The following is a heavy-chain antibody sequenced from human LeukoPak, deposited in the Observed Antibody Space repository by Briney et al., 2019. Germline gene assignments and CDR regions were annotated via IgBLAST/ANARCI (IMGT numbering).Heavy chain of an antibody. V-gene: IGHV3-64D*06. Sequence: QPGGSLRLSCAASGFTFSSYSMNWVRQAPGKGLEYVSAISRDGRSTYYADSVKGRFTISRDNSKTMLYLQMNSLRAEDTAVYYCVKIACSGGTCYPPLDYWGQGTLVTVSS. CDR2: ISRDGRST. CDR3: VKIACSGGTCYPPLDY. D-gene: IGHD2-15*01. J-gene: IGHJ4*02. CDR1: GFTFSSYS.